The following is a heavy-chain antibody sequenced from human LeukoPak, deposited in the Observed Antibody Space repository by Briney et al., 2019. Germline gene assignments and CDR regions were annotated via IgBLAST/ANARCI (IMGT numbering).Heavy chain of an antibody. CDR3: ARGGYYYGSGSITDY. V-gene: IGHV1-8*01. J-gene: IGHJ4*02. CDR1: GYTFTSYD. D-gene: IGHD3-10*01. CDR2: MNPNSGNT. Sequence: ASVKVSYKASGYTFTSYDINWVRQATGQGLEWMGWMNPNSGNTGYAQKFQGRVTMTRNTSTSTAYMELSSLRSEDTAVYYCARGGYYYGSGSITDYWGQGTLVTVSS.